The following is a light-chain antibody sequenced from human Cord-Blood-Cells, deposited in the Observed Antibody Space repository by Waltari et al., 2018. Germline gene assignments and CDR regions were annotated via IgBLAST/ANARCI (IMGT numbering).Light chain of an antibody. V-gene: IGLV2-14*01. J-gene: IGLJ1*01. CDR1: SSDVGAYNY. CDR3: SSYTSSSTLV. CDR2: DVS. Sequence: QSALTQPASVSGSPGPSITISCTGTSSDVGAYNYVSWYQQHPGKAPKLMIYDVSNRPSGVSNRFSGSKSGNTASLTISGLQAEDEADYYCSSYTSSSTLVFGTGTKVTVL.